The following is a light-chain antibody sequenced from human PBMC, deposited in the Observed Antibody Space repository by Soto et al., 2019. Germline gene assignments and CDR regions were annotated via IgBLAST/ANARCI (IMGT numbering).Light chain of an antibody. CDR1: SSNIGGNS. Sequence: QYVLTQPPGVSAAPGQKVTICCSGSSSNIGGNSVSWYQQLPGNAPKLLIYDDNKRPSGIPDRFPGSKSGTSATLGVTGFHTGEEDDYYCGSWDSRLSAYVFGTAPKVTVI. CDR3: GSWDSRLSAYV. CDR2: DDN. J-gene: IGLJ1*01. V-gene: IGLV1-51*01.